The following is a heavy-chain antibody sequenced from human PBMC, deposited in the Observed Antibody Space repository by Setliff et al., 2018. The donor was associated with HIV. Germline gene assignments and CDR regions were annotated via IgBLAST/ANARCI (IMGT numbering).Heavy chain of an antibody. V-gene: IGHV7-4-1*02. CDR3: ARDGYYYDSSGHLAYYFDY. D-gene: IGHD3-22*01. CDR2: INTETGKS. Sequence: GASVKVSCKASGYTLTTYAISWVRQAPGQGLEWMGWINTETGKSAYAQGFTGRFVFSLDTSVSTAYLQISSLKAEDIAVYYCARDGYYYDSSGHLAYYFDYWGQGTLVTVSS. CDR1: GYTLTTYA. J-gene: IGHJ4*02.